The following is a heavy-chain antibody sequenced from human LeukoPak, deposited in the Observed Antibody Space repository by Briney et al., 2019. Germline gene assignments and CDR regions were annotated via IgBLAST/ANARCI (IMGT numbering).Heavy chain of an antibody. J-gene: IGHJ6*02. CDR1: GGSFSGYY. CDR2: MNHSGST. V-gene: IGHV4-34*01. CDR3: ARGYNRVFWSGSQMDGMDV. D-gene: IGHD3-3*01. Sequence: SETLSLTCAVYGGSFSGYYWSLIRQPPGKGLEWIGEMNHSGSTNYNPSLKSRVTISVDTSKNQFSLKLSSVTAADTAVYYCARGYNRVFWSGSQMDGMDVWGQGTTVTVSS.